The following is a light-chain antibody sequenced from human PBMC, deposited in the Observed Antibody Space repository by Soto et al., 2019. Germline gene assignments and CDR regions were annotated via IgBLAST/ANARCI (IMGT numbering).Light chain of an antibody. Sequence: EIMMTQSPATLSVSPGERATLSCRASQSVRNNLAWYQQKPGQAPTLLIYYASIRATGIPARFSGSRSGTAFTLTITSLQSEDFALYYCQQYNNWPPITFGQGTRLQIK. CDR3: QQYNNWPPIT. CDR2: YAS. J-gene: IGKJ5*01. V-gene: IGKV3-15*01. CDR1: QSVRNN.